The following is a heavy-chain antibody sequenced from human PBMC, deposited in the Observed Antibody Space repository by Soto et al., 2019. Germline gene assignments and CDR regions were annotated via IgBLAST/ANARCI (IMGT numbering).Heavy chain of an antibody. J-gene: IGHJ4*02. CDR2: INHSGST. V-gene: IGHV4-34*01. CDR3: ASRLVVVAAWNY. D-gene: IGHD2-15*01. CDR1: GGSFSGYY. Sequence: SETLSLTCAVYGGSFSGYYWSWIRQPPGKGLEWIGEINHSGSTNYNPSLKSRVTISVETSKNQFSLKLSSVTAADTAVYYCASRLVVVAAWNYWGQGTLVTVSS.